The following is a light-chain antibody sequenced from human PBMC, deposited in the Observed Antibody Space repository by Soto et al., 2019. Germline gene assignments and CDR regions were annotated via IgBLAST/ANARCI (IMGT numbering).Light chain of an antibody. J-gene: IGKJ4*01. V-gene: IGKV3-20*01. CDR1: QSVYNRY. CDR2: GAS. Sequence: EIVLTQSPGTLSLPPGERATLSCRASQSVYNRYLAWYQQKPGQAPRLLIFGASSRATGIPDRFSGIGSGTDFTLTISRLEPEDVAVYSCQQYGDSPRTFGGGTKVDIK. CDR3: QQYGDSPRT.